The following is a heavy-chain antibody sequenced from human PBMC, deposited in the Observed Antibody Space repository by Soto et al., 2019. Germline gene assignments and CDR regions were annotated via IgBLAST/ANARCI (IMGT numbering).Heavy chain of an antibody. CDR2: TSGFYGNS. D-gene: IGHD2-8*02. CDR1: GYPFSSYG. V-gene: IGHV1-18*04. Sequence: QVHLVQSAAEVKKPGASVTVSCKASGYPFSSYGITWVRQAPGQGLEWMGWTSGFYGNSTYSEKFQGRVTMTIDTSTNTADMDLRSLKSDDTAVYYGSRLVGAGSRLDYWGLGTLVTVSS. J-gene: IGHJ4*02. CDR3: SRLVGAGSRLDY.